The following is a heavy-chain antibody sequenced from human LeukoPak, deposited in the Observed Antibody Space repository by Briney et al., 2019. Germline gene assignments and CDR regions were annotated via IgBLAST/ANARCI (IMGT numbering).Heavy chain of an antibody. V-gene: IGHV3-7*01. CDR2: IKTDGSQI. CDR3: AKFSKIPRYMDV. D-gene: IGHD2-21*01. Sequence: GGSLRLSCAASGFTFSSYSMNWVRQAPGKGLEWVANIKTDGSQIYYVDSVKGRFTISRDNAKNSLYLQMNSLGAEDTAVYYCAKFSKIPRYMDVWGKGTTVTVSS. J-gene: IGHJ6*03. CDR1: GFTFSSYS.